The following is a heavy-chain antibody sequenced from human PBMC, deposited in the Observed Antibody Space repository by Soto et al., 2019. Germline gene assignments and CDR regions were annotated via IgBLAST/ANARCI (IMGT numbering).Heavy chain of an antibody. CDR1: GDSFGRYA. Sequence: QMQLVQSGPEVKKPGSSVKVSCKASGDSFGRYAVSWVRQAPGQGLEWMGAIIPVFGTTNYTQKFQGRVTITADDSTTTSYMEFSSLRSDDTAVYYCARVPFGRFDPWGQGTLVTVSS. V-gene: IGHV1-69*01. CDR2: IIPVFGTT. D-gene: IGHD3-10*01. CDR3: ARVPFGRFDP. J-gene: IGHJ5*02.